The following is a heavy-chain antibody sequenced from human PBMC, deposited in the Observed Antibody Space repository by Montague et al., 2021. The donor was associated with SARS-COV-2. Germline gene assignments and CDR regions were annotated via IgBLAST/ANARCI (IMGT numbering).Heavy chain of an antibody. Sequence: SETLSLTCAVYGGSLSGYYWSWIRQAPGKWLEWIGEINHSRSTNYNPSLKSRVTMSLDTSKNQFSLTLSSVTAADTAVYHCAREGIGCNSCLGYWGQGTLVTVSS. CDR3: AREGIGCNSCLGY. CDR1: GGSLSGYY. D-gene: IGHD2-2*01. J-gene: IGHJ4*02. CDR2: INHSRST. V-gene: IGHV4-34*01.